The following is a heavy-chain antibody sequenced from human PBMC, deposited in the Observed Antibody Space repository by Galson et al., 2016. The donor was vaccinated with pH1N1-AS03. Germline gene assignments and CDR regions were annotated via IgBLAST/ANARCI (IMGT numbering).Heavy chain of an antibody. J-gene: IGHJ4*02. CDR1: GFTLSKYG. CDR3: ARDDSGYAY. V-gene: IGHV3-64*01. Sequence: SLRLSCAASGFTLSKYGMHWVRQAPGKGLEFVSAFSSIGGRTFYANSVSGRFIVSRDTSKNTLSLQMGSLKIEDTAVYYCARDDSGYAYWGQGTPVTVSS. CDR2: FSSIGGRT. D-gene: IGHD5-12*01.